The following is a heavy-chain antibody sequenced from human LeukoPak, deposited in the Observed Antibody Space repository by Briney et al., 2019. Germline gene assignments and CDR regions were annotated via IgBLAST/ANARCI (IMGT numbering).Heavy chain of an antibody. Sequence: GGPLRLSCAASGFTFSNAWMSWVRQAPGKGLEWVGRIKSKTDGGTTDYAAPVKGRFTISRDDSKNTLYLQMNSLKTEDTAVYYCTTDLMIVVVTTRTDYWGQGTLVTVSS. J-gene: IGHJ4*02. D-gene: IGHD3-22*01. CDR1: GFTFSNAW. CDR3: TTDLMIVVVTTRTDY. V-gene: IGHV3-15*01. CDR2: IKSKTDGGTT.